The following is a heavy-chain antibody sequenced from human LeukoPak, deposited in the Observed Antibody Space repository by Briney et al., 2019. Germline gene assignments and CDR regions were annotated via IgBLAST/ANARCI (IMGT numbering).Heavy chain of an antibody. V-gene: IGHV4-4*07. D-gene: IGHD3-22*01. CDR3: ARGIRSYYYDSSGYYNWFDP. CDR1: GGCITGYY. Sequence: PSETLSLTCTVPGGCITGYYWSWFRQPAGKGLEWIGRIYTSGSTNYNPSLKSRVTMSIDTSKNQFSLKLSSVTAADTAVYYCARGIRSYYYDSSGYYNWFDPWGQGTLVTVSP. J-gene: IGHJ5*02. CDR2: IYTSGST.